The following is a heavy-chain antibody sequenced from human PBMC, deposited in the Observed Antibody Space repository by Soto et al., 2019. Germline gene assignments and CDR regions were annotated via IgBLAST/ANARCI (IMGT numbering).Heavy chain of an antibody. J-gene: IGHJ5*02. D-gene: IGHD2-15*01. V-gene: IGHV4-34*01. CDR2: INHSGST. Sequence: PSETLSLTCAVYGGSFSGYYWSWIRQPPGKGLEWIGEINHSGSTYYNPSLKSRVTISVDRSKNQFSLKLSSVTAADTAVYYCARVGYCSGGSCYPGFKWFDPWGQGTLVTVSS. CDR3: ARVGYCSGGSCYPGFKWFDP. CDR1: GGSFSGYY.